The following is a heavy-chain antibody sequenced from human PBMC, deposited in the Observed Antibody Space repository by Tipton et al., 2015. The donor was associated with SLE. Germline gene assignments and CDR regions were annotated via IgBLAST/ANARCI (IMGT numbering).Heavy chain of an antibody. CDR2: TYHNGDT. V-gene: IGHV4-38-2*01. J-gene: IGHJ3*02. D-gene: IGHD1-1*01. CDR1: GSSISSGYY. CDR3: ARRSVQEAFDI. Sequence: TLSLTCPVSGSSISSGYYWGWIRQPPGKGLEWIGTTYHNGDTYYKSSLKSRVTISVDTSKNHFSLKLRSVTAADTAVYFCARRSVQEAFDIWGQGTMVTVSS.